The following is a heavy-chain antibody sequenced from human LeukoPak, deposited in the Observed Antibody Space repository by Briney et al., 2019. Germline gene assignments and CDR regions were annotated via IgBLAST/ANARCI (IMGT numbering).Heavy chain of an antibody. J-gene: IGHJ4*02. CDR3: ARVPPVGQQLVTDY. CDR1: GYTFTSYG. D-gene: IGHD6-13*01. Sequence: GASVKVSCKASGYTFTSYGISWVRQAPGQGLEWMGWISDYNGNTNYAQKLQGRVTMTTDTSTSTAYMELRSLRSDDTAVYYCARVPPVGQQLVTDYWGQGTLVTVSS. V-gene: IGHV1-18*01. CDR2: ISDYNGNT.